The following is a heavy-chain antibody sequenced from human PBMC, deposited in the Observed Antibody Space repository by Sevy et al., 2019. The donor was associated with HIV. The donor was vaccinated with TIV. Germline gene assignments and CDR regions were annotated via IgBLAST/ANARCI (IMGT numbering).Heavy chain of an antibody. J-gene: IGHJ3*02. CDR1: GGSISSSNW. Sequence: SETLSLTCTVSGGSISSSNWWGWIRQPPGKGLEWIGYIYYSGSTNYNPSLKSRVTMSVDTSKNQFSLKLSSVTALDTAVYYCARSRGSGSAFDIWGPGTMVTVSS. V-gene: IGHV4-28*06. CDR3: ARSRGSGSAFDI. D-gene: IGHD1-26*01. CDR2: IYYSGST.